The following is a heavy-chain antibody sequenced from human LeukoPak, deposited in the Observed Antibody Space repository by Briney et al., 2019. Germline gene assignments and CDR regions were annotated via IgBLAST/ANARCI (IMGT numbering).Heavy chain of an antibody. J-gene: IGHJ5*02. CDR1: GFTFSSYG. CDR3: ARDAGVVPAAMLENWFDP. V-gene: IGHV3-33*01. D-gene: IGHD2-2*01. CDR2: IWYDGSNK. Sequence: GGSLRLSCAASGFTFSSYGMHWVRQAPGKGLEWVAVIWYDGSNKYYADSVKGRFTISRDNSKNTLYLQMNSLRAEDTAVYYCARDAGVVPAAMLENWFDPWGQGTLVTVST.